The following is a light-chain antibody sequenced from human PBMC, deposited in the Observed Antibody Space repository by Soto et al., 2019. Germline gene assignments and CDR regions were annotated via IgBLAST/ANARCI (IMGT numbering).Light chain of an antibody. V-gene: IGLV2-11*01. CDR2: DVS. CDR1: SSDVGNYDY. Sequence: QSALTQPRSVSGSPGQSVTLSCTGTSSDVGNYDYVSWYQQHPGMAPKLMIYDVSKRPSGVPDRFSGSKSGNTASLTISGLQAEDEADYYCCSYAGSYIQYVFGTGTKATVL. J-gene: IGLJ1*01. CDR3: CSYAGSYIQYV.